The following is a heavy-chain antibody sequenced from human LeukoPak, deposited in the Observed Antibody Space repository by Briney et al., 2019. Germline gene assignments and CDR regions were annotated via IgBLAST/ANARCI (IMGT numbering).Heavy chain of an antibody. CDR2: IIPIFGTA. D-gene: IGHD1-26*01. CDR1: GYTLTSYG. J-gene: IGHJ5*02. CDR3: ARGGAARTDAWFDP. V-gene: IGHV1-69*06. Sequence: ASVKVSCKASGYTLTSYGISWVRQAPGQGLEWMGEIIPIFGTANYAQKFQGRVTITADKSTSTAYMELSSLRSEDTAVYYCARGGAARTDAWFDPWGQGTLVTVSS.